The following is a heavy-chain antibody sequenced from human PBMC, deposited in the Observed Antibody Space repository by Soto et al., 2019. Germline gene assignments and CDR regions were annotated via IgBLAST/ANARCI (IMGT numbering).Heavy chain of an antibody. J-gene: IGHJ6*02. CDR2: ISPYTGNT. V-gene: IGHV1-18*01. Sequence: QVQLVQSGDEAKKPGASVKVSCKASGYIFVNYGIAWVRQAPGQGLEWMGWISPYTGNTHSATQVQGRLTMTTDTSTSTAYMDLGSLTSDDTAVYYCVMVDNYVTPTPQDVWGQGTTVTVSS. CDR3: VMVDNYVTPTPQDV. CDR1: GYIFVNYG. D-gene: IGHD3-16*01.